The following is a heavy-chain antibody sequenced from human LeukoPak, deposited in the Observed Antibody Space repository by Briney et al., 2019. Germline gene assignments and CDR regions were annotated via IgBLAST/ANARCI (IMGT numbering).Heavy chain of an antibody. CDR2: IYSGGST. D-gene: IGHD3-10*01. Sequence: GGSLRLSCAASGFTVSSNYMSWVRQAPGKGLEWVSVIYSGGSTYYADSVKGRFTISRDNSKNTLYLQMNSLRAEDTAVYYCARDLTPLNYYGSGSYSDYWGQGTLVTVSS. CDR3: ARDLTPLNYYGSGSYSDY. J-gene: IGHJ4*02. V-gene: IGHV3-66*01. CDR1: GFTVSSNY.